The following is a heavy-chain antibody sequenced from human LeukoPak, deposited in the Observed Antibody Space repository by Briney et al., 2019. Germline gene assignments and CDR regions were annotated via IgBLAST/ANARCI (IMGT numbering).Heavy chain of an antibody. Sequence: ASVKVSCKASGYTFTGYYMHWVRQAPGQGLEWMGWINPNSGGTNYAQKFQGRVTMTRDTSISTAYMELSRLRSEDTAVYYCARTYCTNGVCFNWFDPWGQGTLVTVSS. J-gene: IGHJ5*02. CDR1: GYTFTGYY. D-gene: IGHD2-8*01. CDR3: ARTYCTNGVCFNWFDP. V-gene: IGHV1-2*02. CDR2: INPNSGGT.